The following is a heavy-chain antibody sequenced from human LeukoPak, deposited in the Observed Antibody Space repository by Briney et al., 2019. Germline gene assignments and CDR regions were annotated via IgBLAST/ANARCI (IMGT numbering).Heavy chain of an antibody. D-gene: IGHD3-22*01. CDR1: GYTFPSFG. CDR2: ISGYNGNT. V-gene: IGHV1-18*01. J-gene: IGHJ6*02. CDR3: AREGTYYYDSSGYAGPYYYGMDV. Sequence: ASVNVSCKTSGYTFPSFGITWIRQAPGQGLEWMGWISGYNGNTNYAQKLQGRVTLTTDTSTSTAYMELRSLRSDDTAVYYCAREGTYYYDSSGYAGPYYYGMDVWGQGTTVTVSS.